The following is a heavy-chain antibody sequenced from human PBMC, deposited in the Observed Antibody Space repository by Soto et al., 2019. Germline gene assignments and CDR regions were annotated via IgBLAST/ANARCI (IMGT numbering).Heavy chain of an antibody. CDR2: ISNNGAHT. CDR3: ARRGYGSRWPNVYMDV. Sequence: EAQLVESGGGLVQTGGSLRLSCAASGFTFSNYEMHWVRQAPGKGLEYVSGISNNGAHTDYAKSVKGRFNISRDNSENTLYLQMGSLRAEDMALYYCARRGYGSRWPNVYMDVWGKGTTVTVSS. V-gene: IGHV3-64*01. J-gene: IGHJ6*03. D-gene: IGHD6-13*01. CDR1: GFTFSNYE.